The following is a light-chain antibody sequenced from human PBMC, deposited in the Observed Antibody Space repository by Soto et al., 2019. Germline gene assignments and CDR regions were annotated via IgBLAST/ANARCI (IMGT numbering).Light chain of an antibody. CDR2: DAS. CDR3: QQYHNLPLT. CDR1: PDISNH. V-gene: IGKV1-33*01. J-gene: IGKJ4*01. Sequence: DLQMTQSPSSLSASVGDRGIISCQASPDISNHLNWYQQKPGKAPKLLIYDASNLEIGVPSRFSVSGSGTYFTFTISSLQPEDIATYYCQQYHNLPLTFGGGTKVEIK.